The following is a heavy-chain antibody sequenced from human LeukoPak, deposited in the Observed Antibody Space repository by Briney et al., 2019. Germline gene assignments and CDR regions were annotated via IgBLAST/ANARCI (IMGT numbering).Heavy chain of an antibody. CDR3: TRDLYGDYGY. V-gene: IGHV4-59*01. CDR2: IYSSGST. J-gene: IGHJ4*02. Sequence: SETLSLTCTVSGGSISSYYWSWIRQSPGKGLEWIGYIYSSGSTSYNPSLKSRVTMSVDTSKNQFSLKLNSLTAADTAVYYCTRDLYGDYGYWGQGTLVTVSS. CDR1: GGSISSYY. D-gene: IGHD4-17*01.